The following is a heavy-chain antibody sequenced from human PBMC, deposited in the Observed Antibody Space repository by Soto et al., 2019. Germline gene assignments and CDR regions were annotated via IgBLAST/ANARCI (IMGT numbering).Heavy chain of an antibody. J-gene: IGHJ4*02. CDR3: ANQWLANPFHY. CDR2: ISGGGAGT. Sequence: EVLLLESGGGLVQPGGSLRLSCAASGFTFSGYAMSWVRQAPGKGLEWVSGISGGGAGTYYPDSVKGRFTIPRDNSRNMLYLQMNTLRAEDTAVYYCANQWLANPFHYCGQGTLVTVSS. V-gene: IGHV3-23*01. CDR1: GFTFSGYA. D-gene: IGHD6-19*01.